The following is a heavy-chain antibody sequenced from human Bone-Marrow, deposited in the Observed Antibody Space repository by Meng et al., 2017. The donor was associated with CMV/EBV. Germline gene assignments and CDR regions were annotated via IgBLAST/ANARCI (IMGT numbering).Heavy chain of an antibody. CDR3: ARGAYDFWSGYNWFDP. Sequence: VQLQESGPVPVKPSKTQSLTCTVSGGSISSGDYYWSWIRQPPGKGLEWIGYIYYSGSTYYNPSLKSRVTISVDTSKNQFSLKLSSVTAADTAVYYCARGAYDFWSGYNWFDPWGQGTLVTVSS. CDR1: GGSISSGDYY. CDR2: IYYSGST. D-gene: IGHD3-3*01. J-gene: IGHJ5*02. V-gene: IGHV4-30-4*08.